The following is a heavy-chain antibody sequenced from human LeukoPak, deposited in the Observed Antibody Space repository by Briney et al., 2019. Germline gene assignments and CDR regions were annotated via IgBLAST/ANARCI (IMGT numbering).Heavy chain of an antibody. CDR3: ARDRSSGYSYYYYYYMDV. CDR1: GYTFSSYG. D-gene: IGHD3-22*01. Sequence: ASVKVSCKASGYTFSSYGISWVRQAPGQGLEWMGWISAYNGNTNYAQKLQGRVTMTTDTSTSTAYMELRSLGSDDTAVYYCARDRSSGYSYYYYYYMDVWGKGTTVTISS. J-gene: IGHJ6*03. CDR2: ISAYNGNT. V-gene: IGHV1-18*01.